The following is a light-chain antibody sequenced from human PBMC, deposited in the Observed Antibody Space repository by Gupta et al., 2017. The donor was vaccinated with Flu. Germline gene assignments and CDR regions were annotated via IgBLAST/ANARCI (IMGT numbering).Light chain of an antibody. CDR1: QSVSGY. V-gene: IGKV3-11*01. CDR2: DAL. J-gene: IGKJ1*01. CDR3: QRRTTRPPWWT. Sequence: TQSPAALSLSPGESAALSCRASQSVSGYLAWYQQKPGQAPRLLIYDALNRVTGIPARFSGSRDGTDFSLTISSREPEDFAVYYCQRRTTRPPWWTFGQGTRVEIK.